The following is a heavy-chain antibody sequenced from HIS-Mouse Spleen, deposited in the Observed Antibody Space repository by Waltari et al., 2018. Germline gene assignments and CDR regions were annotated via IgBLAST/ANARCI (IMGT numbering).Heavy chain of an antibody. Sequence: EVQLVQSGAEVKKPGESLKISCKGSGYSFTSYWIGWVRQMPGKGLEWMGIIYPGDSDTRYSPSVQGQVTISADKSISTAYLQWSSLKASDTAMYYCARLWYWGYYDSSGSEAAEYFQHWGQGTLVTVSS. CDR3: ARLWYWGYYDSSGSEAAEYFQH. CDR2: IYPGDSDT. V-gene: IGHV5-51*03. J-gene: IGHJ1*01. D-gene: IGHD3-22*01. CDR1: GYSFTSYW.